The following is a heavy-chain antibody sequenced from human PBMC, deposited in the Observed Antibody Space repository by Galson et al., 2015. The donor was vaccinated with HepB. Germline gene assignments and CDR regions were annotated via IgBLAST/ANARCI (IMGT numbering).Heavy chain of an antibody. J-gene: IGHJ4*02. CDR3: ARGYTDMDYFDY. V-gene: IGHV1-69*05. CDR1: GGTFSSYG. CDR2: IIPNFGTG. Sequence: SVKVSCKASGGTFSSYGISWVRQAPGQGLEWVGGIIPNFGTGNYAQKFHGRVRITTDKSTSTAYMELRSLRSEDTAVYYCARGYTDMDYFDYWGQGTLVTVSS. D-gene: IGHD5-18*01.